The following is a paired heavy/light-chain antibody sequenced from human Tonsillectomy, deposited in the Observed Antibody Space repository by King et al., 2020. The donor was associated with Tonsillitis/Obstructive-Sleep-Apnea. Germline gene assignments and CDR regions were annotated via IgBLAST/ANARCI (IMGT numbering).Heavy chain of an antibody. Sequence: QVQLVQSGSESKKPGASVRVSCKASGYTFTNYAIIWVRQAPGQGLEWMGWINTNTRNPTYAQGFTGRFVFSLDTSVSTSCLQISSLKAEDTAVYYCAREYNSAFWGADYWGQGTLVTVSS. D-gene: IGHD3-16*01. CDR2: INTNTRNP. CDR3: AREYNSAFWGADY. J-gene: IGHJ4*02. V-gene: IGHV7-4-1*02. CDR1: GYTFTNYA.
Light chain of an antibody. CDR2: EVS. V-gene: IGLV2-14*01. J-gene: IGLJ1*01. CDR3: GSYIRSTTLYV. CDR1: SSDVDGFKY. Sequence: QSALTQPASVSGSPGQSITVSCTGTSSDVDGFKYVSWYQQHPGKAPKLMIYEVSHRPSGVSNRFSGSKSGNTASLTISGLQAEDEALYFCGSYIRSTTLYVFGTGTKVTVL.